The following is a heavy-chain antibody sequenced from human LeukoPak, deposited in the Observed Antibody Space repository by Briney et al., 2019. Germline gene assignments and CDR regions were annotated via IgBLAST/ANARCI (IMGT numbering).Heavy chain of an antibody. D-gene: IGHD2-2*01. CDR2: ISAYNGNT. CDR1: GYTFTSYG. Sequence: APVKVSCKASGYTFTSYGISWVRQAPGQGLEWMGWISAYNGNTNYAQKLQGRVTMTTDTSTSTAYMELRSLRSDDTAVYYCARDIVVVPAAIAYYYYYMDVWGKGTTVTVSS. CDR3: ARDIVVVPAAIAYYYYYMDV. V-gene: IGHV1-18*01. J-gene: IGHJ6*03.